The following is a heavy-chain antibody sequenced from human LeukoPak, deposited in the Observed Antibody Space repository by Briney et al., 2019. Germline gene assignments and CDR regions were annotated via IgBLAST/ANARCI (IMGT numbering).Heavy chain of an antibody. CDR3: AREQRMGVTWWFDS. V-gene: IGHV3-7*01. CDR1: GFTFSSYW. D-gene: IGHD1-26*01. J-gene: IGHJ5*01. Sequence: GGSLRLSCATSGFTFSSYWMSWVRQAPGKGLEWVANIKQDGSEKHYVDAVKGRFTVSRDNAKNSLYLQMSSLRAEDTAVYYCAREQRMGVTWWFDSWGQGTLVTVSS. CDR2: IKQDGSEK.